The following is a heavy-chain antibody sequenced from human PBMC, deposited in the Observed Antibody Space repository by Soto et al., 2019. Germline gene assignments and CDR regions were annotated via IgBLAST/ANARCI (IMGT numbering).Heavy chain of an antibody. V-gene: IGHV1-46*01. CDR1: GYIFTSYY. J-gene: IGHJ4*02. Sequence: ASVKVSFKASGYIFTSYYMHWVRQAPGQGLEWMGIINPSGGSTSYAEKFQGRVTMTRDTSASTVYMELSSLRSEDTAVYYCAGAWSSGWKYYLEYWGQGTLVTVSS. CDR2: INPSGGST. D-gene: IGHD6-19*01. CDR3: AGAWSSGWKYYLEY.